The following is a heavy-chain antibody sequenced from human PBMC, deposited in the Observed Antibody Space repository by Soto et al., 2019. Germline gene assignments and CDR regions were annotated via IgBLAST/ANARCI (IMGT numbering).Heavy chain of an antibody. CDR2: INHSGST. CDR1: GGSFSGYY. J-gene: IGHJ4*02. Sequence: SETLSLTCAVYGGSFSGYYWSWIRQPPGKGLEWIGEINHSGSTNYNPSLKSRVTISVDTSKNQFSLKLSSVTAADTAVYYCGRGYRRNFDYWGQGTLVTVSS. D-gene: IGHD3-16*02. CDR3: GRGYRRNFDY. V-gene: IGHV4-34*01.